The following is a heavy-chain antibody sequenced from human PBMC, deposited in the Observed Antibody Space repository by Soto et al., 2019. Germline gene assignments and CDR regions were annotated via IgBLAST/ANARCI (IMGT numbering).Heavy chain of an antibody. CDR1: GGSLSVYY. Sequence: PSETLSLTCAVNGGSLSVYYWSLIRQSPGKGLEWIGEINHRGSSDYNPSLKSRVTLSIDASMNHVTLELTSVTAADTAVYYCARSDNRHSLYGLDVWCQGAAITVSS. CDR3: ARSDNRHSLYGLDV. V-gene: IGHV4-34*01. CDR2: INHRGSS. J-gene: IGHJ6*02.